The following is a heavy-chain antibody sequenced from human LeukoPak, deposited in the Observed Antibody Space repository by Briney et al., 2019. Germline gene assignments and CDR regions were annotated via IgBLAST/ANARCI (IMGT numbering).Heavy chain of an antibody. Sequence: PGGSLRLSCAASGFTFSSYWMTWVRQPPGKGLEWVANIKYDGSAKYYGDSVKGRFTISRDDTKNSLYLQMNGLRAEDTAVYYCARVIVLVEGASDHFDYWGQGTPATVHS. V-gene: IGHV3-7*01. CDR2: IKYDGSAK. CDR3: ARVIVLVEGASDHFDY. J-gene: IGHJ4*02. CDR1: GFTFSSYW. D-gene: IGHD2-2*01.